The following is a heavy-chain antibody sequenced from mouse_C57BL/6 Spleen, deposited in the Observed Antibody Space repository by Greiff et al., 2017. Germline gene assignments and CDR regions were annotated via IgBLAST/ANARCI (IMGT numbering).Heavy chain of an antibody. CDR2: IYPRSGNT. D-gene: IGHD2-3*01. CDR1: GYTFTSYG. J-gene: IGHJ3*01. CDR3: ARQSDGSWFAY. V-gene: IGHV1-81*01. Sequence: VQVVESGAELARPGASVKLSCKASGYTFTSYGISWVKQRTGQGLEWIGEIYPRSGNTYYNEKFKGKATLTADKSSSTAHMELRSLTSEDSAVYFCARQSDGSWFAYWGQGTLVTVSA.